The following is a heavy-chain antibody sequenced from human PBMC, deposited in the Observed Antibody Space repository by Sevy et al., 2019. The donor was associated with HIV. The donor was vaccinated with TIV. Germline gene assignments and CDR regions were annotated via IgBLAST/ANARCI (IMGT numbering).Heavy chain of an antibody. J-gene: IGHJ4*02. CDR1: GFTFSNYG. D-gene: IGHD2-21*02. CDR3: AGGGDFNDGSAKRYYDY. Sequence: GGSLRLSCAASGFTFSNYGMHWVRQAPGKGLEWVAVIWSDGSNKYYADSVKGRFTISRDNSKNTLYLQMNSLRVEDTAVYFSAGGGDFNDGSAKRYYDYWGQGTLVTVSS. CDR2: IWSDGSNK. V-gene: IGHV3-33*01.